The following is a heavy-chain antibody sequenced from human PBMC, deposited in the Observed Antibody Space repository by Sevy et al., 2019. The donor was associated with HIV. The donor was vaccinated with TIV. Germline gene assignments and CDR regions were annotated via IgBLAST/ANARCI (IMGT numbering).Heavy chain of an antibody. CDR3: ATAMVRGVIPLFDY. D-gene: IGHD3-10*01. Sequence: GGSLRLSCAASGFTFSSYAMHWVRQAPGKGLEWVAVISYDGSNKYYAASVKGRFTISRDNSKNTLYLQMNSLRAEDTAVYYCATAMVRGVIPLFDYWGQGTLVTVSS. CDR1: GFTFSSYA. V-gene: IGHV3-30-3*01. J-gene: IGHJ4*02. CDR2: ISYDGSNK.